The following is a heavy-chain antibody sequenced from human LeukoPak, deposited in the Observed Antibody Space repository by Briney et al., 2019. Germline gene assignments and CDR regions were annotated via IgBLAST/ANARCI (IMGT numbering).Heavy chain of an antibody. Sequence: SETLSLTCAVYGGSFSGYYWSWIRKPPGKGLEWIGEINHSGRTNYNPSLKSRVTISVDTSKNQFSLKLSSVTAADTAVYYCARQNYGAAPLRYWGQGTLVTVSS. D-gene: IGHD4/OR15-4a*01. CDR2: INHSGRT. J-gene: IGHJ4*02. CDR3: ARQNYGAAPLRY. V-gene: IGHV4-34*01. CDR1: GGSFSGYY.